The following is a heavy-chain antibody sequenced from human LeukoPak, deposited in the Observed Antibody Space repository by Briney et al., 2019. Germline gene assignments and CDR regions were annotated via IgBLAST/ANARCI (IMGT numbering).Heavy chain of an antibody. CDR3: AKTPRRGSSSSGPTLFDY. V-gene: IGHV3-23*01. J-gene: IGHJ4*02. CDR1: GITFSRLP. CDR2: ISGSGGST. Sequence: GGSLRLSCAVSGITFSRLPMTWVRQAPGKGLEWVSAISGSGGSTYYADSVKGRFTISRDNSKNTLYLQMNSLRAEDTAVYYCAKTPRRGSSSSGPTLFDYWGQGTLVTVSS. D-gene: IGHD6-6*01.